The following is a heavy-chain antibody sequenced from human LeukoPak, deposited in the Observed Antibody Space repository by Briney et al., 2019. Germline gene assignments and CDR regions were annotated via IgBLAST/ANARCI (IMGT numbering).Heavy chain of an antibody. Sequence: GGALRLSCAASGGTFTSYWLHWGCPAPRERLLCGSRVNGDGSDTSYADSLKGRFTIYRENAKNPLYLQMNSLGAEDTAVYYCARGDHHNWNACRYWGQGTLVTVSS. CDR2: VNGDGSDT. J-gene: IGHJ4*02. CDR3: ARGDHHNWNACRY. D-gene: IGHD1-1*01. V-gene: IGHV3-74*01. CDR1: GGTFTSYW.